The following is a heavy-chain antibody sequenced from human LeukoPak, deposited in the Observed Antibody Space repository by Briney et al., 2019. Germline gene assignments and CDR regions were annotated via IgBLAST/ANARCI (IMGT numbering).Heavy chain of an antibody. CDR3: AKDVASRRDGYFDL. CDR1: GFTFDDYA. D-gene: IGHD1-1*01. CDR2: ISWNSGSI. J-gene: IGHJ2*01. Sequence: GGSLRLSCAASGFTFDDYAMHWVRQAPGKGLEWVSGISWNSGSIAYAESVKGRFTIFRDNAKNSLYLQMNSLRIEDMALYYCAKDVASRRDGYFDLWGRGTLVIVSS. V-gene: IGHV3-9*03.